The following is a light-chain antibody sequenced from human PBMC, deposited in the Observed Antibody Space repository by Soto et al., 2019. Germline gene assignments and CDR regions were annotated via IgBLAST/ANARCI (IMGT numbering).Light chain of an antibody. CDR2: AAS. Sequence: DIQMTQSPSSVSASVGDRVTISCRASQDISNWLAWYQQKPGEAPKFLIYAASNLQSGVPSKFSVSGSGTDFTLTISSLQPEDFAVYYCQQARRFPITFSQGTRLEIK. V-gene: IGKV1-12*01. J-gene: IGKJ5*01. CDR1: QDISNW. CDR3: QQARRFPIT.